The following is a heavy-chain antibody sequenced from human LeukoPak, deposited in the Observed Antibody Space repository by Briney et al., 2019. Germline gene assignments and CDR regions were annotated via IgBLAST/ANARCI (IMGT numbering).Heavy chain of an antibody. CDR2: INPKSGGT. V-gene: IGHV1-2*02. CDR1: GYTFTGYY. J-gene: IGHJ6*02. D-gene: IGHD3-9*01. CDR3: ARGSGYFDWLSPYYYYGMDV. Sequence: ASVKVSCKASGYTFTGYYMHWVRQAPGQGVEWMGWINPKSGGTNYAQKFQGRVTMTRDTSISTAYMELSRLRSDDTAVYYCARGSGYFDWLSPYYYYGMDVWGQGTTVTVSS.